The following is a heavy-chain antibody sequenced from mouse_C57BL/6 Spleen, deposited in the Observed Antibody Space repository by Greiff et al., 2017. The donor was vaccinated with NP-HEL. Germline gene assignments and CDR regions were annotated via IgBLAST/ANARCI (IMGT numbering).Heavy chain of an antibody. Sequence: EVKLVESGGGLVKPGGSLKLSCAASGFTFSDYGMHWVRQAPEKGLEWVAYISSGSSTIYYADTVKGRFTISRDNAKNTLFLQMTSLRSEDTAMYSCARDDGYYFFWEWGHGTLVTVSA. D-gene: IGHD2-3*01. V-gene: IGHV5-17*01. CDR1: GFTFSDYG. J-gene: IGHJ3*02. CDR3: ARDDGYYFFWE. CDR2: ISSGSSTI.